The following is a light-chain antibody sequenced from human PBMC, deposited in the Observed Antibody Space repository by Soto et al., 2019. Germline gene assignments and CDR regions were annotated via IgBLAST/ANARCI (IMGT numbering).Light chain of an antibody. CDR3: QQLNSYSYT. Sequence: IQLTQSPSSLSASVGDRVTITCQASQGISSYLAWYQQKPGKAPKLLIYAASTLQSGVPSRFSGSGSGTDFTLTISSLQPEDFATYYCQQLNSYSYTFGQGTKLEIK. V-gene: IGKV1-9*01. CDR2: AAS. CDR1: QGISSY. J-gene: IGKJ2*01.